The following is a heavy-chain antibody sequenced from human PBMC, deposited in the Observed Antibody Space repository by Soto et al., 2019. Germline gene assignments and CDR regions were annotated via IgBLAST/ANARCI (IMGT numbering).Heavy chain of an antibody. CDR1: GYTFHGYW. CDR3: AIHLCETDTVPNFQYCFDY. J-gene: IGHJ4*02. V-gene: IGHV5-10-1*01. Sequence: GEALKISCHGSGYTFHGYWITLVRQAPGKGPEWMGRIDPSDSQTYYGSSFQGDVTISGTKITTTVFQQWSSLRVTDTAVYYCAIHLCETDTVPNFQYCFDYWGQGTPVTVSS. CDR2: IDPSDSQT. D-gene: IGHD5-18*01.